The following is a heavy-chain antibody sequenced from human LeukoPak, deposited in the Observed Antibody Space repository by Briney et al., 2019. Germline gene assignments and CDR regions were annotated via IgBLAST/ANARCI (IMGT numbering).Heavy chain of an antibody. Sequence: ASVKVSCKASGYTFTSYGISWVRQAPGQGLEWMGWISAYNGNTNYAQKLQGRVTMTTDTSTSTAYMELRSLRSDDTAVYYCARDRRQQLVFFHLDYWDQGTLVTVSS. CDR2: ISAYNGNT. CDR1: GYTFTSYG. CDR3: ARDRRQQLVFFHLDY. V-gene: IGHV1-18*01. J-gene: IGHJ4*02. D-gene: IGHD6-13*01.